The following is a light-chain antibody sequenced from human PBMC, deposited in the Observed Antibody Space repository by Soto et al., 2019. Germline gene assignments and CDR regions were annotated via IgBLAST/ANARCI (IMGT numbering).Light chain of an antibody. V-gene: IGLV1-40*01. CDR2: DNT. Sequence: QSVLTQPPSVSGAPGQRVTISCTGSRSNIGAGYAVHWYQQLPGTAPQLLIYDNTNRPSGVPDRFSASESGTSASLAIPGLQSEDEADYYCQSYDTSLSASVFGGGTKVTVL. CDR1: RSNIGAGYA. J-gene: IGLJ2*01. CDR3: QSYDTSLSASV.